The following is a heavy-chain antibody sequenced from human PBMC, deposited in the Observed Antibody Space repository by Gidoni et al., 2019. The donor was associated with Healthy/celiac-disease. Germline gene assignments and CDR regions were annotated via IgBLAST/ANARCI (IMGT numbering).Heavy chain of an antibody. D-gene: IGHD2-8*01. Sequence: QVQLHESGPGLVKPSQTLSLTCTVSGGSISSGSYDWSWIRQPAGKGLEWIGRIYTSGSTNYNPSLKSRVTISVDTSKNQFSLKLSSVTAADTAVYYCARWVLLYAFDIWGQGTMVTVSS. CDR3: ARWVLLYAFDI. CDR2: IYTSGST. V-gene: IGHV4-61*02. J-gene: IGHJ3*02. CDR1: GGSISSGSYD.